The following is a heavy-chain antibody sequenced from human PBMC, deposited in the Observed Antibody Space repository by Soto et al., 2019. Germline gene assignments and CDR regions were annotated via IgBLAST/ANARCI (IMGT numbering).Heavy chain of an antibody. Sequence: EVQLVESGGGLVQPGGSLRLSCAASGFTVSSNYMSWVRQAPGKGQEWVSVIYSGGSTYYADSVKGRFTISRDNSKNTLYLQMNSLRAEDTAVYYCASLHCSGGSCPDYWGQGTLVTVSS. CDR3: ASLHCSGGSCPDY. J-gene: IGHJ4*02. CDR1: GFTVSSNY. V-gene: IGHV3-66*01. CDR2: IYSGGST. D-gene: IGHD2-15*01.